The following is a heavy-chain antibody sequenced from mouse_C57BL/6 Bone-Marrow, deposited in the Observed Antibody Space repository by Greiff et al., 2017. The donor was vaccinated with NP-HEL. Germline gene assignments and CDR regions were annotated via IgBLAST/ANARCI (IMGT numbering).Heavy chain of an antibody. CDR1: GFTFSSYG. D-gene: IGHD1-1*01. J-gene: IGHJ2*01. V-gene: IGHV5-6*01. CDR2: ISSGGSYT. CDR3: ARHGTTVVATYLDY. Sequence: EVMLVESGGDLVKPGGSLKLSCAASGFTFSSYGMSWVRQTPDKRLAWVATISSGGSYTYYPDSVKGRFTISRDNAKNTLYLQMSSLKSEDTAMYYCARHGTTVVATYLDYWGQGTTLTVSS.